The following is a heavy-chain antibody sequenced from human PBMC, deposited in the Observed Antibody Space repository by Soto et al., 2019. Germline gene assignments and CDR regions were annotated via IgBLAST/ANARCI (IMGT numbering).Heavy chain of an antibody. CDR3: ARYQMGPGAYYYGMDV. D-gene: IGHD2-2*01. V-gene: IGHV4-59*08. Sequence: QVQLQESGPGLVKPSETLSLTCTVSGASLSGSYWNWIRQPPGKGLEWIASIHCTGRTKYNPSLESRISISEDTSKHQLSLKLSSVTAADTAVYYCARYQMGPGAYYYGMDVWGPGTTVIVSS. CDR2: IHCTGRT. J-gene: IGHJ6*02. CDR1: GASLSGSY.